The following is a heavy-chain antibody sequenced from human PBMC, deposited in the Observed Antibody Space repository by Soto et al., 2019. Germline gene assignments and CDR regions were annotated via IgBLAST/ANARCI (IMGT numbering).Heavy chain of an antibody. CDR3: ARSRDGVVDQ. CDR1: GGSISSGGYS. J-gene: IGHJ4*02. Sequence: SETLSLTCAVSGGSISSGGYSWSWIRQPPGKGLEWIGYMYHSGSTYYNPSLKSRVTISIDRSKNQFSLKLSSVTAADTAVYYGARSRDGVVDQWGQGTLVTVSS. V-gene: IGHV4-30-2*01. CDR2: MYHSGST. D-gene: IGHD3-10*01.